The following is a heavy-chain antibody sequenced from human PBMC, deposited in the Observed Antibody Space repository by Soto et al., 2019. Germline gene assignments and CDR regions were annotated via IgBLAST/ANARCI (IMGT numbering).Heavy chain of an antibody. CDR2: VSGDGRDI. V-gene: IGHV3-33*01. J-gene: IGHJ3*01. Sequence: QVQLVQSGGGAVLPGNSLRLSCAASGFPFSWAGMHWLRQTPGKGLEWVEVVSGDGRDIDYAESVRGRFSNYRDNPKNTLYLQMNNLGVEDTAIYYCARGLNKAAGGAFDVWGKGTQVNVSS. CDR3: ARGLNKAAGGAFDV. CDR1: GFPFSWAG. D-gene: IGHD3-16*01.